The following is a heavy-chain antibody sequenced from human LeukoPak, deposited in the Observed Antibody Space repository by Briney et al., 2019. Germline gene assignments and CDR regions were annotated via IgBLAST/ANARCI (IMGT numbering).Heavy chain of an antibody. CDR2: IYHSGST. J-gene: IGHJ4*02. Sequence: PSETLSLTCTVSGYSISSGYYWGWIRQPPGKGLEWIGSIYHSGSTYYNPSLKSRVTISVDTSKNQFSLKLSSVTAADTAVYYCARDCGRGPVSSTSCSGFDYWGQGTLVTVSS. V-gene: IGHV4-38-2*02. CDR3: ARDCGRGPVSSTSCSGFDY. D-gene: IGHD2-2*01. CDR1: GYSISSGYY.